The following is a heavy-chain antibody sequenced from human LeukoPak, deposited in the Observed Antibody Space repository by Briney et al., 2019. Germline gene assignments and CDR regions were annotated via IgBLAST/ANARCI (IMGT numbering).Heavy chain of an antibody. CDR3: ARDAAAADTYYYYYGMGV. Sequence: PWASVKVSCKASGYTFTSYYMHWVRQAPGQGLEWKGIINPSGGSTSYAQKFQGRVTMTRDTSTSTVYMELSSLRSEDTAVYYCARDAAAADTYYYYYGMGVWGQGTTVTVSS. CDR2: INPSGGST. D-gene: IGHD6-13*01. V-gene: IGHV1-46*01. J-gene: IGHJ6*02. CDR1: GYTFTSYY.